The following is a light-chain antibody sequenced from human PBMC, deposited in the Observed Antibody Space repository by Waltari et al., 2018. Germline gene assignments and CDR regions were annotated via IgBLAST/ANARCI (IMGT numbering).Light chain of an antibody. CDR3: HQYNNWPLYT. Sequence: EIDMTQSPATLSLSPGERATLSCRASASIARNLAWYQQKAGQPPRLLIYDASTRAMGVPVRFTGSGSGTEFTLTISSLQSEDFAVYHCHQYNNWPLYTFGQGTRLEIK. J-gene: IGKJ2*01. V-gene: IGKV3-15*01. CDR1: ASIARN. CDR2: DAS.